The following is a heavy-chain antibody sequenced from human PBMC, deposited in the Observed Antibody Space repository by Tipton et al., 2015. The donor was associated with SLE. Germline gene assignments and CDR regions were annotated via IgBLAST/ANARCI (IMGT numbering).Heavy chain of an antibody. Sequence: TLSLTCTVSGYSISIGYYWSWIRQPPGKGLEWIGDIYYSGSTNYNPSLKSRVTISIDTSKNHFSLKVNSVTAADTAVYYCARGYYYYMDVWGKGTTVTVSS. J-gene: IGHJ6*03. CDR1: GYSISIGYY. CDR2: IYYSGST. V-gene: IGHV4-61*03. CDR3: ARGYYYYMDV.